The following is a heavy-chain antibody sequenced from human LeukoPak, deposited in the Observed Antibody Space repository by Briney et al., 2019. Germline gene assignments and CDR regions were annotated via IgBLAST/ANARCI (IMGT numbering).Heavy chain of an antibody. CDR3: ARDRFPSSSGFS. V-gene: IGHV4-38-2*02. Sequence: SETLSLTCAVSGYSISSGYYWGWIRQPPGKGLEWIGRIYTSGSTNYNPSLKSRVTMSVDTSKNQFSLKLSSVTAADTAVYYCARDRFPSSSGFSWGQGTLVTVSS. CDR1: GYSISSGYY. CDR2: IYTSGST. D-gene: IGHD6-19*01. J-gene: IGHJ4*02.